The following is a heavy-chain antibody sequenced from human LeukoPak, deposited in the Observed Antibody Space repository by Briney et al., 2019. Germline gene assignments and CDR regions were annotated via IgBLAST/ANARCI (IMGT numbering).Heavy chain of an antibody. CDR1: GFTFSSYW. CDR2: IKQEGSEK. Sequence: GGSLRLPCAASGFTFSSYWMSWVRQAPGKGLEWVANIKQEGSEKYYVDSVKGRFTISRDNAKNSLYLQMNSLRAEDTAVYYCARYYQLLYSDYWGQGTLVTVSS. V-gene: IGHV3-7*01. D-gene: IGHD2-2*01. CDR3: ARYYQLLYSDY. J-gene: IGHJ4*02.